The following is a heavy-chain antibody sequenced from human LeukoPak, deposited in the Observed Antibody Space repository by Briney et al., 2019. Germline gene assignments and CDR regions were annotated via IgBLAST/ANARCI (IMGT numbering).Heavy chain of an antibody. CDR1: GSTFSSYA. D-gene: IGHD6-13*01. Sequence: GGSLRLSCAASGSTFSSYAMSWVRQAPGKGLEWVSAISGSGGSTYYADSVKGRFTISRDNSKSTLYLQMNSLRAEDTAVYYCAKGPAAAEYNWFDPWGQGTLVTVSS. J-gene: IGHJ5*02. CDR3: AKGPAAAEYNWFDP. V-gene: IGHV3-23*01. CDR2: ISGSGGST.